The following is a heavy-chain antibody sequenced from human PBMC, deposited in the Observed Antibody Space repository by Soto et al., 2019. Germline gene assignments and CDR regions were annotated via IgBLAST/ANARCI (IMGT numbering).Heavy chain of an antibody. CDR1: GFPFDNFA. CDR3: ASPANCGPTSCDRVWFDP. V-gene: IGHV3-23*01. Sequence: RGSLRLSCATSGFPFDNFAMSWVCQAPGKGLEWVAAITSNGRTTFYTDSVKGRFTISRDDSKNTLYLQMNSLRAEDTAFYYCASPANCGPTSCDRVWFDPWGPGSLVTVSS. J-gene: IGHJ5*02. D-gene: IGHD2-21*01. CDR2: ITSNGRTT.